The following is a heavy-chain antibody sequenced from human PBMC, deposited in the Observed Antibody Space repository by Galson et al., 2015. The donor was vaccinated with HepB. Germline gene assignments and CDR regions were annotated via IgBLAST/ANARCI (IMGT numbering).Heavy chain of an antibody. D-gene: IGHD2-21*02. CDR2: ISGSGGIT. J-gene: IGHJ5*02. CDR3: AKDRGGHCGGDCYSSFDH. V-gene: IGHV3-23*01. CDR1: GFTFSGYA. Sequence: SLRLSCAASGFTFSGYAMSWVRQAPGKGPEWVSAISGSGGITYYADSVKGRFTISRDNSKNTLYLQMNSLRAEDTAVYYCAKDRGGHCGGDCYSSFDHWGQGTLVTVSP.